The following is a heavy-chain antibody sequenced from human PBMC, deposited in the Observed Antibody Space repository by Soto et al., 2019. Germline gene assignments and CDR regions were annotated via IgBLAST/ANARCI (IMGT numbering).Heavy chain of an antibody. J-gene: IGHJ4*02. CDR2: ISAYNGHT. Sequence: ASVKVSCKASGYTFTSYGINWVRQAPGQGLEWMGWISAYNGHTNYAQKLQGRVTMTTDTSTSTAYMELRSLRSDDTAVYYCARDAQGYCREGSCQPFDYWGQGTLVTVSS. CDR1: GYTFTSYG. CDR3: ARDAQGYCREGSCQPFDY. V-gene: IGHV1-18*01. D-gene: IGHD2-15*01.